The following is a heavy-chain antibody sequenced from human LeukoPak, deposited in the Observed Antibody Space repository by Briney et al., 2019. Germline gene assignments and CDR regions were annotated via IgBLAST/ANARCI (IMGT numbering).Heavy chain of an antibody. CDR1: GYTFTDYY. Sequence: ASVKVSCKASGYTFTDYYIHWVRQAPEQGLEWMGRINPKSGGTNYAQKFQGRVTMTRDTSISTAYMELSSLRSDDTAVYYCARGQFYYDYVYWGQGTLVTVSS. J-gene: IGHJ4*02. CDR3: ARGQFYYDYVY. CDR2: INPKSGGT. V-gene: IGHV1-2*06. D-gene: IGHD3-22*01.